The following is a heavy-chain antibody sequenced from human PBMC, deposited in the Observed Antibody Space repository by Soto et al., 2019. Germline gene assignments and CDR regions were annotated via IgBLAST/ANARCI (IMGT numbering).Heavy chain of an antibody. D-gene: IGHD1-26*01. CDR3: ARQQLLPFYYALDV. V-gene: IGHV4-59*07. CDR2: IYYRGST. Sequence: QVQLQESGPGLVKPSDTLSLTCNVSGGSISGYYWSWIRQSPGKGLEYIGYIYYRGSTTYNFSLKSPVTRSVDTSRNQFSLKMNSVTAADTAVYYCARQQLLPFYYALDVWGQGTTVTVSS. J-gene: IGHJ6*02. CDR1: GGSISGYY.